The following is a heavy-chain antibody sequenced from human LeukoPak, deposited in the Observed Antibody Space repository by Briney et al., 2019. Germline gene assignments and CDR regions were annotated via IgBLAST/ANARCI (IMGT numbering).Heavy chain of an antibody. Sequence: SETLSHTCTVSGGSISSYYWSWIRQPPGKGLEWIGYIYYSGSTNYNPSLKSRVTISVDTSKNQFSLKLSSVTAADTAVYYCAREGSSDSGSYLFDYWGQGTLVTVSS. V-gene: IGHV4-59*01. D-gene: IGHD1-26*01. J-gene: IGHJ4*02. CDR3: AREGSSDSGSYLFDY. CDR1: GGSISSYY. CDR2: IYYSGST.